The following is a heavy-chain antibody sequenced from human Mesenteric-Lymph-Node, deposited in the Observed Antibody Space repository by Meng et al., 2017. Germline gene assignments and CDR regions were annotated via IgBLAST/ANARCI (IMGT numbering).Heavy chain of an antibody. D-gene: IGHD3-10*01. CDR3: ARDVLVRGVIDTGPEP. CDR1: GDSVSSNSAA. CDR2: TYYRSKWYN. Sequence: SCAISGDSVSSNSAAWNWIRQSPSRGLEWLGRTYYRSKWYNDYAVSVKSRITINPDTSKNQFSLQLNSVTAADTAVYYCARDVLVRGVIDTGPEPWGQGTLVTVSS. V-gene: IGHV6-1*01. J-gene: IGHJ5*02.